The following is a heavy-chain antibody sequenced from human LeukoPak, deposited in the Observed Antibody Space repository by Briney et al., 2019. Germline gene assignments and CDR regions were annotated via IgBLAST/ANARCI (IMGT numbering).Heavy chain of an antibody. D-gene: IGHD5-18*01. CDR3: ARGRRNTAMVYFFDY. V-gene: IGHV3-9*01. CDR1: GFTFDDYA. CDR2: ISWNSGSI. Sequence: GGSLRLSCAASGFTFDDYAMHWVRQAPGKGLEWVSGISWNSGSIGYADSVKGRFTISRDNSKNTLYLQINSLRAEDTAVYFCARGRRNTAMVYFFDYWGQGTLVTVSS. J-gene: IGHJ4*02.